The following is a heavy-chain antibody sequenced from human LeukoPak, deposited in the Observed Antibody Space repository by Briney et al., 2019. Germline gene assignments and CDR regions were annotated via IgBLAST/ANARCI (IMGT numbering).Heavy chain of an antibody. D-gene: IGHD3-22*01. CDR2: ISGSGGSA. V-gene: IGHV3-23*01. Sequence: GGSLRLSCAASGFTFSSYAMSWVRQAPGKGLEWVSAISGSGGSAYYADSVKGRFTISRDNSKNTLYLQMNSLRAEDTAVYYCAKDPGYYDSSGYYFHTPFDYWGQGTLVTVSS. J-gene: IGHJ4*02. CDR3: AKDPGYYDSSGYYFHTPFDY. CDR1: GFTFSSYA.